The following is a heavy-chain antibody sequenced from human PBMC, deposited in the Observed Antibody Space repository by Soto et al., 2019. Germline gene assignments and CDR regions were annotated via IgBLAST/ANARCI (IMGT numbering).Heavy chain of an antibody. CDR3: ARGLGTAGYGMDV. CDR2: ITSDSSYT. J-gene: IGHJ6*02. V-gene: IGHV3-21*01. Sequence: PXGSLRLCCAASGXAFSSYSMNWVRQSPGKGLELVSSITSDSSYTYYAGSLRGRFTISRDNAKKSLYLQMNSLRAEDTAVYYCARGLGTAGYGMDVWGQGTSGTFSS. CDR1: GXAFSSYS. D-gene: IGHD1-26*01.